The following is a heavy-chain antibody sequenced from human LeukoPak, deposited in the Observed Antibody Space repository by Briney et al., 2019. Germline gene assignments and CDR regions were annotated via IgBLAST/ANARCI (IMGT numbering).Heavy chain of an antibody. CDR1: GGSISSSNW. V-gene: IGHV4-4*02. CDR2: IYHSGST. Sequence: SETLSLTCAVSGGSISSSNWWSWVRQPPGKGLEWIGEIYHSGSTNYNPSLKSRVTISVDTSKNQFSLKLSSVTAADTAVYYCARVAAYYDFWSGYYYYYYMDVWGKGTTVTISS. CDR3: ARVAAYYDFWSGYYYYYYMDV. D-gene: IGHD3-3*01. J-gene: IGHJ6*03.